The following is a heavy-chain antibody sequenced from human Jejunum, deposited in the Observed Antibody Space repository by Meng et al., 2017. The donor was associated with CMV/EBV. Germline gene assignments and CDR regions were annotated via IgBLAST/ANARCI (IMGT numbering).Heavy chain of an antibody. CDR3: ARGLCGADCYSPTYFYLDF. D-gene: IGHD2-21*02. CDR2: ITSTSYYT. J-gene: IGHJ4*02. CDR1: FSKYS. Sequence: FSKYSINWVRQAPGKGLEWVASITSTSYYTFYADSVKGRFTISRDNAKNSLYLQMDSLRAEDTAVYYCARGLCGADCYSPTYFYLDFWGQGTLVTVS. V-gene: IGHV3-21*06.